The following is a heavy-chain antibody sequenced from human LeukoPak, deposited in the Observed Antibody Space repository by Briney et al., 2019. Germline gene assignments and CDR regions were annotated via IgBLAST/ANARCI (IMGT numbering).Heavy chain of an antibody. J-gene: IGHJ4*02. CDR3: AKDRVAAAVPYFDY. CDR2: ISGSGGST. V-gene: IGHV3-23*01. Sequence: GGSLRLSCAASGFTFSSFAMSWVRQAPGKGLEWVSVISGSGGSTYYTDSVKGRFTISRDNSKNTLYLQINSLRAEDTAVYYCAKDRVAAAVPYFDYWGQGTLVTVSS. D-gene: IGHD6-13*01. CDR1: GFTFSSFA.